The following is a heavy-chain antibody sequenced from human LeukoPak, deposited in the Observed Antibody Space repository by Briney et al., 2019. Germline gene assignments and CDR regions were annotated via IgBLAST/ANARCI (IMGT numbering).Heavy chain of an antibody. J-gene: IGHJ5*02. CDR2: INPNSGGT. V-gene: IGHV1-2*02. CDR3: ARGRILRFNWFDP. Sequence: ASVKVSCKASGYTFTGYYMHWVRQAPGQGLEWMGCINPNSGGTNYAQKFQGRVTMTRDTSISTAYMELSRLRSDDTAVYYCARGRILRFNWFDPWGQGTLVTVSS. D-gene: IGHD2-21*01. CDR1: GYTFTGYY.